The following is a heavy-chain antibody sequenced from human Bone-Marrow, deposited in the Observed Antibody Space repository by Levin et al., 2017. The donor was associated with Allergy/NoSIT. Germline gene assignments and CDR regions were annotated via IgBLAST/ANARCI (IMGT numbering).Heavy chain of an antibody. CDR2: ISDIGYSI. J-gene: IGHJ3*02. CDR1: GFSFSSYG. D-gene: IGHD3-3*01. Sequence: PGGSLRLSCAASGFSFSSYGMSWVRQAPGKGLEWVSTISDIGYSIYYADSVKGRLTISRDNSKNTLYLQMNSLRAEDTAVYYCATSTDLRAFDIWGQGTMVTVSS. V-gene: IGHV3-23*01. CDR3: ATSTDLRAFDI.